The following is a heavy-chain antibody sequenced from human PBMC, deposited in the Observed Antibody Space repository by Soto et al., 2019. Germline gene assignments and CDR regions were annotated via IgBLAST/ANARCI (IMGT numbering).Heavy chain of an antibody. J-gene: IGHJ4*02. Sequence: GGSLRLSCAASGFTFSSYAMSWVRQAPGKGLEWVSAISGSGGSTYYAESVKGRFTISRDNSKNTLYLQMNSLRAEDTAVFYCAKGLLGYCSGGSCWTIFAYWGQGTLVTVSS. D-gene: IGHD2-15*01. CDR2: ISGSGGST. V-gene: IGHV3-23*01. CDR3: AKGLLGYCSGGSCWTIFAY. CDR1: GFTFSSYA.